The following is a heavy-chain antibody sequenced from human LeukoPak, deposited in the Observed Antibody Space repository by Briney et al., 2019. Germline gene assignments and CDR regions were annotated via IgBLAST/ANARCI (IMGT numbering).Heavy chain of an antibody. CDR3: AMFVGYCSSTSCPRIYMDV. V-gene: IGHV4-39*01. Sequence: PSETLSLTCTVSGGSISSSSYYWGWIRQPPGKGLEWIGSIYYSGSTYYNPSLKSRVTISVDTSKNQFSLKLSSVTASDTAVYYCAMFVGYCSSTSCPRIYMDVWGKGTTVTVSS. J-gene: IGHJ6*03. D-gene: IGHD2-2*01. CDR2: IYYSGST. CDR1: GGSISSSSYY.